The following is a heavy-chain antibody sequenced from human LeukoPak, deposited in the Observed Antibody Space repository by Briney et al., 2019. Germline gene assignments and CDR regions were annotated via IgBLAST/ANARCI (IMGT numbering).Heavy chain of an antibody. CDR1: GYSISSGNY. D-gene: IGHD5/OR15-5a*01. Sequence: SETLSLTCSVSGYSISSGNYWGWIRLPPGKGLQWIGSIYHSGSTYYNPSLKSRVTISVDTSKNQFSLKLSSVTAADTAVYYCARTSTEWFDPWGQGTLVTVSS. V-gene: IGHV4-38-2*01. J-gene: IGHJ5*02. CDR2: IYHSGST. CDR3: ARTSTEWFDP.